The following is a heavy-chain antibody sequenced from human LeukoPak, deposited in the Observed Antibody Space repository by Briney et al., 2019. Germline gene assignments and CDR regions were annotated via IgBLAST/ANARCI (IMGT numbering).Heavy chain of an antibody. D-gene: IGHD3-10*01. J-gene: IGHJ4*02. CDR3: ARAVRAGYYFDY. V-gene: IGHV3-66*01. CDR2: IYSGGST. CDR1: GFTFSSYG. Sequence: GGSLRLSCAASGFTFSSYGMSWVRQAPGKGLEWVSVIYSGGSTYYADSVKGRFTISRDNSKNTLYLQMNSLRAEDTAVYYCARAVRAGYYFDYWGQGTLVTVSS.